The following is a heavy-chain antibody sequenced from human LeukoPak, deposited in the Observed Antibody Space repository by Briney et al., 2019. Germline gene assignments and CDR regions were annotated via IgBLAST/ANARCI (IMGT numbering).Heavy chain of an antibody. V-gene: IGHV1-2*02. CDR3: ARGPYYYDSSGYYDY. CDR2: INPNSGGT. Sequence: ASVKVFCKASGYTFTGYYMHWVRQAPGQGLEWMGWINPNSGGTNYAQKFQGRVTMTRDTSISTAYMELSRLRSDDTAVYYCARGPYYYDSSGYYDYWGQGTLVTVSS. D-gene: IGHD3-22*01. J-gene: IGHJ4*02. CDR1: GYTFTGYY.